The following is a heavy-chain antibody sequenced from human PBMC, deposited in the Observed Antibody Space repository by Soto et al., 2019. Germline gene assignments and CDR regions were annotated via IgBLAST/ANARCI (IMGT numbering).Heavy chain of an antibody. J-gene: IGHJ5*02. Sequence: QITLKESGPTLVKPTQTLTLTCTLSGFSHTTSGVAVGWIRQPPGQALEWLGHIYWNDDKYYSTSLKSRLSLSKDTSKNQVVLTMTNVDPLDTGTYYCARLLTAALFFYDLWGRGTLVTVSS. CDR3: ARLLTAALFFYDL. CDR2: IYWNDDK. CDR1: GFSHTTSGVA. V-gene: IGHV2-5*01. D-gene: IGHD2-21*02.